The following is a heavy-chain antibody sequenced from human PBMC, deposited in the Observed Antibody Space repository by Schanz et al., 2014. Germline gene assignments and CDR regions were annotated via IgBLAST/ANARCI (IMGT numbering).Heavy chain of an antibody. J-gene: IGHJ4*02. V-gene: IGHV3-74*02. CDR1: RLTFANED. D-gene: IGHD6-19*01. Sequence: EEQMVESGGGLVKPGGSLILSCAASRLTFANEDIHWVRQAPGKGLVWVSTIDTAGSYTSYVDSVKGRFTISRDNAKNTLYLQMSRLRVEDTAVYYCARKTDSSGTGDYWGQGTLVTVSS. CDR2: IDTAGSYT. CDR3: ARKTDSSGTGDY.